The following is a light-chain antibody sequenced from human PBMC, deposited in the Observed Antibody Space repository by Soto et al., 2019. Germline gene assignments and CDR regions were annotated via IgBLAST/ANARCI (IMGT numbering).Light chain of an antibody. CDR2: DVS. Sequence: QSVLTQPASVSGSPGQSITISCPGTSSDVGGYNYVSWYQHHPSKAPKLIIYDVSNRPSGVSIRFSGSKSDNTASLTISGLQPEDEADYHCSAYTISNTRQIVCGTGTKVTVL. J-gene: IGLJ1*01. CDR1: SSDVGGYNY. CDR3: SAYTISNTRQIV. V-gene: IGLV2-14*03.